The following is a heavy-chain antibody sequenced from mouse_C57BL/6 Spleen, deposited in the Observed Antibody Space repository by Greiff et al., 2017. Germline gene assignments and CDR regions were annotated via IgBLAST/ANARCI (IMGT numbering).Heavy chain of an antibody. J-gene: IGHJ2*01. CDR1: GFTFSSYG. V-gene: IGHV5-6*01. Sequence: EVQVVASGGDLVKPGGSLKLSCAASGFTFSSYGMSWVRQTPDKRLEWVATISSGGSYTYYPDSVKGRFTISRDNAKNTLYLQMSSLKSEDTAMYYCARQGGSDYWGQGTTLTVSS. D-gene: IGHD1-1*02. CDR2: ISSGGSYT. CDR3: ARQGGSDY.